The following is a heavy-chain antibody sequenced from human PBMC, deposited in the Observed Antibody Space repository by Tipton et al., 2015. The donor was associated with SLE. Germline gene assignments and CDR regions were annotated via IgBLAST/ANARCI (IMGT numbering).Heavy chain of an antibody. CDR3: ARGIVTAFFY. Sequence: TLSLTCTVYTGSFSGYYWSWIRQPPGKGLEWIGEINHSGSTNYNPSLKSRVTISVDTSKKQFSLKLRSVTAADTAVYYCARGIVTAFFYWGQGTLVTVSS. V-gene: IGHV4-34*01. CDR2: INHSGST. J-gene: IGHJ4*02. CDR1: TGSFSGYY. D-gene: IGHD2-2*01.